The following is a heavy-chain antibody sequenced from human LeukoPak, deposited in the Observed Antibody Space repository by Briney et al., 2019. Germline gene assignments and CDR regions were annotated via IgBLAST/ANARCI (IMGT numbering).Heavy chain of an antibody. Sequence: SETLSLTCTVSGGSISSYYWSWIRQPPGKGLEWIGYIYYSGSTNYNPSLKSRVTISVDTSKNQFSLKLSSVTAADTAVYYCARRSDYDILTGYVFGRFDPWGQGTLVTVSS. J-gene: IGHJ5*02. CDR3: ARRSDYDILTGYVFGRFDP. CDR1: GGSISSYY. V-gene: IGHV4-59*01. CDR2: IYYSGST. D-gene: IGHD3-9*01.